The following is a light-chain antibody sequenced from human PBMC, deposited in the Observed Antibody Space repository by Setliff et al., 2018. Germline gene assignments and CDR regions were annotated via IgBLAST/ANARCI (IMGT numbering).Light chain of an antibody. CDR2: DVS. Sequence: SALTQPASVSRSPGQSITISCTGTSSDVGGYNYVSWYQQHPGKAPKLMIYDVSNRPSGVSNRFSGSKSGNTASLTISGLQAEDEADYYCSSYTSSSTVFGGGTKVTVL. CDR3: SSYTSSSTV. CDR1: SSDVGGYNY. J-gene: IGLJ2*01. V-gene: IGLV2-14*01.